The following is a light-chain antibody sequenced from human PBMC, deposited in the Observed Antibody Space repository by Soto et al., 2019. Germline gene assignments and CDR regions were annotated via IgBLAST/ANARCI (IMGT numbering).Light chain of an antibody. V-gene: IGKV1-39*01. CDR2: AAS. Sequence: DIQMTQSPSSLSASVGDRVTIACRASQSISTYLHWYQQKPGKAPKLLIYAASSLQSGVSSRFSGSGSGTEFTLTISSLQPEEFATYYCQQSYSRPYTFGQGTKV. J-gene: IGKJ2*01. CDR3: QQSYSRPYT. CDR1: QSISTY.